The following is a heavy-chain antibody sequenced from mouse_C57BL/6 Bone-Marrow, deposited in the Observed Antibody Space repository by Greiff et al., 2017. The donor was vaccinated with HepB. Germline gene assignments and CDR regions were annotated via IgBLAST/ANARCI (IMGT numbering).Heavy chain of an antibody. V-gene: IGHV1-81*01. CDR1: GYTFTSYG. CDR2: IYPRSGNT. J-gene: IGHJ4*01. CDR3: ASEESWDGSYAMDY. D-gene: IGHD4-1*01. Sequence: QVQLQQSGAELARPGASVKLSCTASGYTFTSYGISWVKQRPGQGLEWIGEIYPRSGNTYYNEKFKGKATLTADKSSSTAYMELRSLTCEDSAVYYCASEESWDGSYAMDYWGQGTSVTVSS.